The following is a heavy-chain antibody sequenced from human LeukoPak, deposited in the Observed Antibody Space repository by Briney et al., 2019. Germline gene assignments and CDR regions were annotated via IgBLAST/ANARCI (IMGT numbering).Heavy chain of an antibody. J-gene: IGHJ4*02. Sequence: PGGSLTLSCAPSGFTLSSYWMNCVRHAPGKGREWVANIKEDGSEKYYVDSVKGRFTISRDNDKNSLYLQMNSLRAEDTAVYYCARGLSGSYDYWGQGTLVTVSS. CDR3: ARGLSGSYDY. CDR1: GFTLSSYW. D-gene: IGHD1-26*01. CDR2: IKEDGSEK. V-gene: IGHV3-7*01.